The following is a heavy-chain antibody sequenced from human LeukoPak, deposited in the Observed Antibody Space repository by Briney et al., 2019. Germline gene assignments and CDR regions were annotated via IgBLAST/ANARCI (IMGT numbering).Heavy chain of an antibody. J-gene: IGHJ4*02. CDR2: INPSGGRT. Sequence: ASVKVSCKPSGYNFTNYYMHWVRQAPGQGLEWMGIINPSGGRTTYAQKFQGRVTMTRDMSTSTIYMELSSLRSEDTAVYYCASSEYFDYWGQGTLVTVSS. CDR3: ASSEYFDY. CDR1: GYNFTNYY. V-gene: IGHV1-46*01.